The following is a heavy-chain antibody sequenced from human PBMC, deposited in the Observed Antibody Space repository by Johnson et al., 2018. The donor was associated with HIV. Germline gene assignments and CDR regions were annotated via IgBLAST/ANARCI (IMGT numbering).Heavy chain of an antibody. CDR3: ARDSARTEYYGSGSPPSAFEI. V-gene: IGHV3-66*01. Sequence: VQLVESGGGVVQPGGSLRLSCAASGFTVSSNYMSWVRQAPGKGLEWVSVIYSGGSTYYADSVKGRFTISRDNSKNTLYLQMNSLRAEDTAVYYCARDSARTEYYGSGSPPSAFEIWGQGTMVTVSS. J-gene: IGHJ3*02. CDR1: GFTVSSNY. CDR2: IYSGGST. D-gene: IGHD3-10*01.